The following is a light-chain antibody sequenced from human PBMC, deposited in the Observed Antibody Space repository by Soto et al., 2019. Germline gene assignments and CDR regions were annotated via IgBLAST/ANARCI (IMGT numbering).Light chain of an antibody. CDR1: QSINTY. CDR3: QQRRSWQVT. Sequence: ENVLTQSPATLSLPPGEGATLSCRASQSINTYLAWYQQKPGQAPRLLIYDASKRATGIPARFSRSGSGTNFTLTISSLDPEDFAVYYCQQRRSWQVTFGQGTRLDI. CDR2: DAS. J-gene: IGKJ5*01. V-gene: IGKV3D-11*02.